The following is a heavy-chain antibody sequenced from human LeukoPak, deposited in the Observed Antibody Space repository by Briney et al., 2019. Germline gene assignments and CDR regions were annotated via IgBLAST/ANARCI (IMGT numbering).Heavy chain of an antibody. CDR2: TYYRSKWYT. D-gene: IGHD2-15*01. CDR3: ARDGPVYCSGGSCYSYYYGMDV. Sequence: SQTLSLTCAISGDSVSSKSTAWNWIRQSPSRGLEWLGRTYYRSKWYTGYAVSVKGRITINPDTSKNQFSLQLNSVTPEDTAVYYCARDGPVYCSGGSCYSYYYGMDVWGQGTTVTVSS. CDR1: GDSVSSKSTA. J-gene: IGHJ6*02. V-gene: IGHV6-1*01.